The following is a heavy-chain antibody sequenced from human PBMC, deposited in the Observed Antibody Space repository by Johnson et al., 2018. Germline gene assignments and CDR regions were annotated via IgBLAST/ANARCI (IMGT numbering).Heavy chain of an antibody. CDR2: MNPNSGNP. Sequence: QVQLVQSGAEVKKPGASVKVSCKASGYTFTSYDINWVRQATGQGLEWMGWMNPNSGNPGYAQKFPGRVTLTRNTSISTAYLELNSLRSEDTAVYYCAGIIGYSGGHQDFGGAFEIWGQGTMVTVSS. D-gene: IGHD5-12*01. V-gene: IGHV1-8*01. CDR1: GYTFTSYD. CDR3: AGIIGYSGGHQDFGGAFEI. J-gene: IGHJ3*02.